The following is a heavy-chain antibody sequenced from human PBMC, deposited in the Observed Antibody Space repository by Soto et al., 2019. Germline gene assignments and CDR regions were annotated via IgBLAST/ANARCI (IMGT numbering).Heavy chain of an antibody. CDR2: ISNHGGSA. CDR1: GFTFSTYD. CDR3: VKDSSLSN. D-gene: IGHD6-13*01. Sequence: EVQLVESGGALVQPGGSLRLSCSASGFTFSTYDMYWVRQAPEKGLEYVSGISNHGGSAYYADSVKGRFTISRDNSKHTLYLQMNSLRSEDTALYHCVKDSSLSNWGQGTLVTVSS. V-gene: IGHV3-64D*08. J-gene: IGHJ4*02.